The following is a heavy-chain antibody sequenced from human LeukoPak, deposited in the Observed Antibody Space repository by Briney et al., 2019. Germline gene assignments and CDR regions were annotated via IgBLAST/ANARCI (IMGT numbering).Heavy chain of an antibody. CDR2: INPSGGST. J-gene: IGHJ5*02. D-gene: IGHD5-18*01. CDR3: ARAQLWLGWFDP. Sequence: EWMGIINPSGGSTSYAQKFQGRVTITRDTSTSTVYMELSSLRSEDTAVYYCARAQLWLGWFDPWGQ. V-gene: IGHV1-46*01.